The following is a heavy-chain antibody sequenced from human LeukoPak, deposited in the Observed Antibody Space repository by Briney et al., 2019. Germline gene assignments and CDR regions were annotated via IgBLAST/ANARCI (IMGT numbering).Heavy chain of an antibody. J-gene: IGHJ4*02. D-gene: IGHD6-19*01. CDR3: ARRIRSDWYFDF. CDR1: GDSISSSSSC. CDR2: IYHAGNT. V-gene: IGHV4-39*01. Sequence: PAETLSLTCTVSGDSISSSSSCWGWIRQPPGKGVVWIGNIYHAGNTYYNPALKSRVTISVDTSKNQFSLKLSSVTAADTAVYYCARRIRSDWYFDFWGQGTLVTVSS.